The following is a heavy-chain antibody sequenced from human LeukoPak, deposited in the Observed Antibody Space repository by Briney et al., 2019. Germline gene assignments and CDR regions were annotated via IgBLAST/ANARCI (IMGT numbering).Heavy chain of an antibody. J-gene: IGHJ3*02. CDR1: GFTFSSYS. CDR2: ISSSSSTI. CDR3: ASLGGKYYDFWSGYYFDDAFDI. Sequence: GRSLRLSCAASGFTFSSYSMNWVRQAPGKGLEWVSYISSSSSTIYYADSVKGRFTISRDNAKNSLYLQMNSLRAEDTAVYYCASLGGKYYDFWSGYYFDDAFDIWGQGTMVTVSS. D-gene: IGHD3-3*01. V-gene: IGHV3-48*01.